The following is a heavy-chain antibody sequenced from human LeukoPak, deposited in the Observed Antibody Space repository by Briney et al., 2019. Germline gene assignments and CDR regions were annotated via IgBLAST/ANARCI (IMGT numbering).Heavy chain of an antibody. D-gene: IGHD3-10*01. V-gene: IGHV4-39*01. CDR3: ARHQEAMVRGVLYYMDV. CDR2: IYYSGIT. Sequence: SETLSLTCTVSAGSISSYFWSWVRQPPGKGLEWIGSIYYSGITYHNPSLKSRVTISVDTSKNQFSLRLSSVTAADTAVYYCARHQEAMVRGVLYYMDVWGKGTTVTISS. CDR1: AGSISSYF. J-gene: IGHJ6*03.